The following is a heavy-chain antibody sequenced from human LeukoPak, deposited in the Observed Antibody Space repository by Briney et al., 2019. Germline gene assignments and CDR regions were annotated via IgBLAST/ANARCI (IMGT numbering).Heavy chain of an antibody. CDR2: INPNSGGT. V-gene: IGHV1-2*02. D-gene: IGHD2-15*01. CDR3: ARCGSCCTPYNWFDP. J-gene: IGHJ5*02. CDR1: GYTFTGYY. Sequence: ASVKVSCKASGYTFTGYYIHWVRQAPGQGLEWMGWINPNSGGTDYAQKFQGRVTMTRDTSISTAYMELSRLRSDDTAVYYCARCGSCCTPYNWFDPWGQGTLVTVSS.